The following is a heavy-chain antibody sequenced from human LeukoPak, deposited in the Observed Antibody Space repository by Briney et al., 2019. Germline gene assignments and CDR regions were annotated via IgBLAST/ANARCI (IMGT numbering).Heavy chain of an antibody. D-gene: IGHD4-23*01. CDR2: INSNSGDP. J-gene: IGHJ4*02. CDR3: AREKGGNSGFDY. CDR1: GYTFSGYY. Sequence: GASVKVSCKASGYTFSGYYMNWVRQAPGQGLEWMGWINSNSGDPNYAQKFQGRVTMTTDTSISTAYMELSRLRSDDTAVYYCAREKGGNSGFDYWGRGTLVTVSS. V-gene: IGHV1-2*02.